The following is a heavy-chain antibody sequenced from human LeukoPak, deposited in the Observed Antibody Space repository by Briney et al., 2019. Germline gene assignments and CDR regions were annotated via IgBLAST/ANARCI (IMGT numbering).Heavy chain of an antibody. CDR3: ASVGGWHYYFDY. J-gene: IGHJ4*02. CDR1: GYTFTSYY. V-gene: IGHV1-46*01. D-gene: IGHD3-3*01. Sequence: ASVKVSCKASGYTFTSYYMHWVRQAPGQGLEWMGIINPSGGSTNYAQKFQGRVTMTRDTSTSTVYMELSSLRSEDMAVYYCASVGGWHYYFDYWGQGTLVTVSS. CDR2: INPSGGST.